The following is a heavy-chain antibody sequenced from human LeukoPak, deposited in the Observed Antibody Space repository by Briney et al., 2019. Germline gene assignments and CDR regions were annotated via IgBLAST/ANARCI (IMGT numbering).Heavy chain of an antibody. V-gene: IGHV3-23*01. Sequence: GGSLRLSCAASGFTFSGYVMTWVRQPPGKGLQWVADTSGSGGSTYYADSVKGRFTISRDNSKNTLYLQMNSLRAEDTAVYYCAKDPGDGDAFDIWGQGTMVTVSS. D-gene: IGHD2-21*01. J-gene: IGHJ3*02. CDR1: GFTFSGYV. CDR3: AKDPGDGDAFDI. CDR2: TSGSGGST.